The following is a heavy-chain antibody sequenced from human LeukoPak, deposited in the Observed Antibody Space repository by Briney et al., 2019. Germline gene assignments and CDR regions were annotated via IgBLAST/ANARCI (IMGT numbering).Heavy chain of an antibody. J-gene: IGHJ5*02. D-gene: IGHD3-10*01. V-gene: IGHV3-64*01. CDR1: GFAFSSYA. CDR2: ISSNGGYT. CDR3: AREGSVGVSGRWFDP. Sequence: GGSLRLSCAASGFAFSSYAMHWVRQAPGKGLEYVSVISSNGGYTYYANSVKGRFTISRDNSNNTLYLQMGSLRAEDMAVYYCAREGSVGVSGRWFDPWGQGTLVTVSS.